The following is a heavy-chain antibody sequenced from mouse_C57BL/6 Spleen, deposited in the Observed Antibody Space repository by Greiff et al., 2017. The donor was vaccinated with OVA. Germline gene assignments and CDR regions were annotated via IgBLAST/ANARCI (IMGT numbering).Heavy chain of an antibody. CDR1: GYTFTSYW. V-gene: IGHV1-55*01. D-gene: IGHD2-2*01. Sequence: VQLQQPGAELVKPGASVKMSCKASGYTFTSYWITWVKQRPGQGLEWIGDIYPGSGSTNYNEKFKSKATLTVDTSSSTAYMQLSSLTSEDSAVYYCARDEVWIRRYFDVWGTGTTVTVSS. J-gene: IGHJ1*03. CDR3: ARDEVWIRRYFDV. CDR2: IYPGSGST.